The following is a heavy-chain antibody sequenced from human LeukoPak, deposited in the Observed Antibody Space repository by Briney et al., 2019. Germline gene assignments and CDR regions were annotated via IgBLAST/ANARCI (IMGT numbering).Heavy chain of an antibody. J-gene: IGHJ4*02. V-gene: IGHV3-21*01. CDR3: ARAAGRYYDSSGPTGGY. CDR2: ISSSSSYI. D-gene: IGHD3-22*01. CDR1: GFTFSSYA. Sequence: GALRLSCAASGFTFSSYAMHWVRQAPGKGLEWVSSISSSSSYIYYADSVKGRFTISRDNAKNSLYLQMNSLRAEDTAVYYCARAAGRYYDSSGPTGGYWGQGTLVTVSS.